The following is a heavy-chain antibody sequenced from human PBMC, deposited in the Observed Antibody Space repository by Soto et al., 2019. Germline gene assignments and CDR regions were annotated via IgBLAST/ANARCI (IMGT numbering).Heavy chain of an antibody. J-gene: IGHJ4*02. CDR2: ISSSGSTI. V-gene: IGHV3-48*03. Sequence: EVQLVESGGCLVQPGGSLRLSCAASGFTFSSYEMNWVRQAPGKGLEWVSYISSSGSTIYYADSVKGRFTISRDNANNSLYLQMNSLRAEDKAVYYCARGGGWSTDYWGQGPLVTASS. CDR1: GFTFSSYE. CDR3: ARGGGWSTDY. D-gene: IGHD6-19*01.